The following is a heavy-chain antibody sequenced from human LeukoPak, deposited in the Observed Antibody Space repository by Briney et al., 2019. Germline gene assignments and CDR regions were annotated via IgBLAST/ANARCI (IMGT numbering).Heavy chain of an antibody. CDR2: VYNTGTT. D-gene: IGHD2-8*01. Sequence: PSETLSLTCTVSGGFATYYGWSWIRQPPGKGLEWIGLVYNTGTTKYNPSLKSRVTISRDTSRNQFSLKLTSVTAADTAVYYCARDLVSTGPYYYSMDIWGQGTTVTVSS. CDR1: GGFATYYG. CDR3: ARDLVSTGPYYYSMDI. V-gene: IGHV4-59*02. J-gene: IGHJ6*02.